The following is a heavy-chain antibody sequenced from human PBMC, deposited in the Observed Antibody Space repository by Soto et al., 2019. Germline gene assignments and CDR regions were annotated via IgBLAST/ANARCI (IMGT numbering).Heavy chain of an antibody. J-gene: IGHJ6*02. Sequence: EVHLVESGGGLVKPGGSLRLSCAVSGFTFSSCTMNWVRQAPGKGLEWVSSISPSSGHIYYADSVKGRFTISRDNAKNSMFLQRNSLRGDDTAVYYCSGCSVGDCHTNYGMDVWGQGPTVTVSS. V-gene: IGHV3-21*06. D-gene: IGHD2-21*02. CDR1: GFTFSSCT. CDR3: SGCSVGDCHTNYGMDV. CDR2: ISPSSGHI.